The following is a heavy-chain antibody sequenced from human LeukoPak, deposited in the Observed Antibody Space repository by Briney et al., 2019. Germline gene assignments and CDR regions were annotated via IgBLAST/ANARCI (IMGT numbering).Heavy chain of an antibody. CDR2: ISSSGGTI. J-gene: IGHJ4*02. CDR3: ARETGYSHNTVDY. CDR1: GFTFSSYE. Sequence: GGSLRLSCAASGFTFSSYEMNWVRQAPGKGLEWVSYISSSGGTIYYADSVKGRFTISRDNAKNSLYLQMNSLRAEDTAVYYCARETGYSHNTVDYWGQGTLVTVSS. D-gene: IGHD5-18*01. V-gene: IGHV3-48*03.